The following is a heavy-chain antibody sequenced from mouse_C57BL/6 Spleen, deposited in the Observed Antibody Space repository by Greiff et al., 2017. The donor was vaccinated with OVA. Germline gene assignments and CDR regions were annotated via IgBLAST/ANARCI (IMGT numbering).Heavy chain of an antibody. J-gene: IGHJ3*01. CDR3: ARSNYRFAY. CDR2: ISSGGSYT. CDR1: GFTFSSYG. V-gene: IGHV5-6*01. D-gene: IGHD2-5*01. Sequence: EVKLMESGGDLVKPGGSLQLSCAASGFTFSSYGMSWVRQTPDKRLEWVATISSGGSYTYYPDSVKGRFPISRDNAKNTLYLQMSSLKSEKTVLYYCARSNYRFAYWGQGTLVTVSA.